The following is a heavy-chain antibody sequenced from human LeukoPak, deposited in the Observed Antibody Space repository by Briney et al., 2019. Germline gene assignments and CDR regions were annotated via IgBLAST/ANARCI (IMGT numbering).Heavy chain of an antibody. CDR2: ISSSSTYI. CDR1: GFTFSRYS. D-gene: IGHD3-22*01. CDR3: ARGYDSSGQNDY. Sequence: GGSLRLSCAASGFTFSRYSMNWVRQAPGKGLEWVSSISSSSTYIYYADSVKGRFTISRDNAENSLYLQMNSLRAEDTAVYYCARGYDSSGQNDYWGQGTLVTVSS. J-gene: IGHJ4*02. V-gene: IGHV3-21*01.